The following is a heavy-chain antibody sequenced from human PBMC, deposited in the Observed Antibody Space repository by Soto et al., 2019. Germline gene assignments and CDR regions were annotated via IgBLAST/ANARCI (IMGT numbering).Heavy chain of an antibody. D-gene: IGHD3-10*01. CDR3: GRDYYYGSGSYYGMDV. Sequence: QVQLVQSGAEVKKPGASVKVSCKASGYTFTSYYMHWVRQAPGQGLEWMGIINPSGGSTSYAQKFQGRVTMTRDTSTSTVYMELSSLRSEDTAVYYCGRDYYYGSGSYYGMDVWGQGTTVTVS. CDR1: GYTFTSYY. J-gene: IGHJ6*02. CDR2: INPSGGST. V-gene: IGHV1-46*01.